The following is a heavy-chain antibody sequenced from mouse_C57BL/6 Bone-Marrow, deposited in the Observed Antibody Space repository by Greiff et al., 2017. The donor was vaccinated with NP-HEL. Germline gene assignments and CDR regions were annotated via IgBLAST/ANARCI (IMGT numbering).Heavy chain of an antibody. CDR2: IRSKSNNYAT. CDR3: GRQYWYYAMDY. V-gene: IGHV10-1*01. J-gene: IGHJ4*01. D-gene: IGHD4-1*01. Sequence: GGGLVQPKGSLKLSCAASGFSFNTYAMNWVRQAPGKGLEWAARIRSKSNNYATYYADSVNDRFTISRDDSESMLYLQMISLKTEDTAMYYCGRQYWYYAMDYWGQGTSVTVSS. CDR1: GFSFNTYA.